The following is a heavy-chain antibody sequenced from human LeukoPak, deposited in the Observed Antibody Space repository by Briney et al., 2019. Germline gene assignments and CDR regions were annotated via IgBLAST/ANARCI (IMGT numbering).Heavy chain of an antibody. Sequence: GASVKVSCKVSGYTLTELSMHWVRQAPGKGLEWMGGFDPEDGETIYAQKFQGRVTMTADTSTDTAYMELSSLRSEDTAVYYCATRWAYVWELPSKRPADAFDIWGQGTMVTVSS. J-gene: IGHJ3*02. CDR2: FDPEDGET. D-gene: IGHD1-26*01. CDR1: GYTLTELS. V-gene: IGHV1-24*01. CDR3: ATRWAYVWELPSKRPADAFDI.